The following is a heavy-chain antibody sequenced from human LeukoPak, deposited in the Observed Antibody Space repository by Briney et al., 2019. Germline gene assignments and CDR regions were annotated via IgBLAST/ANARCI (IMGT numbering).Heavy chain of an antibody. Sequence: GRSLRLSCAASGFTFDDYAMHWVRQAPGKGLEWVSGISWNSGSIGYADSAKGRFTISRDNAKNSLYLQMNSLRAEDTALYYCAKDSDSSGYYYDFDYWGQGTLVTVSS. CDR2: ISWNSGSI. J-gene: IGHJ4*02. CDR3: AKDSDSSGYYYDFDY. D-gene: IGHD3-22*01. CDR1: GFTFDDYA. V-gene: IGHV3-9*01.